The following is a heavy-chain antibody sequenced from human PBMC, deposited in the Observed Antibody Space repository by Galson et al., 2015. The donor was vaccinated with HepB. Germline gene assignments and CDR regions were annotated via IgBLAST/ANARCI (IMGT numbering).Heavy chain of an antibody. CDR2: ISSSSSTI. D-gene: IGHD3-10*01. CDR3: ARDHGCGY. J-gene: IGHJ4*02. CDR1: GFTFSSYS. V-gene: IGHV3-48*04. Sequence: SLRLSCAASGFTFSSYSMNWVRQAPGKGLEWVSYISSSSSTIYYADSVKGRFTISRDNAKNSLYLQMNSLRAEDTAVYYCARDHGCGYWGQGTLVTVSS.